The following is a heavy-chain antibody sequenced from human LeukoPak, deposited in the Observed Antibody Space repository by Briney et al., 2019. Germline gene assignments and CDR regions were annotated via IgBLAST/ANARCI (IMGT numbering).Heavy chain of an antibody. D-gene: IGHD4-11*01. Sequence: PSGTLSLTCAVYGGSFSGYYWSWIRQPPGKGLEWIGEINHSGSTNYNPSLKSRVTLSADTSKKQFSLKLSSVTAADTAMYSCARGYSKAAYFDYWGQGTLVTVSS. CDR3: ARGYSKAAYFDY. CDR2: INHSGST. J-gene: IGHJ4*02. CDR1: GGSFSGYY. V-gene: IGHV4-34*01.